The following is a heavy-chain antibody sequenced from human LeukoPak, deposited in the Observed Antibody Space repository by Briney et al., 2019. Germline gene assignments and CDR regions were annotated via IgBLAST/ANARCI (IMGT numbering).Heavy chain of an antibody. J-gene: IGHJ4*02. V-gene: IGHV5-10-1*01. CDR2: IDPSDSYT. Sequence: GASLKISCKGSGYSFTTYWITWVRQMPGKGLECMGTIDPSDSYTNYSPSFQGHVSISVDKSISTAYLQWSSLKASDTAMYYCARHLYGPVTYNVDYWGQGTLVTVSS. CDR3: ARHLYGPVTYNVDY. D-gene: IGHD3-10*01. CDR1: GYSFTTYW.